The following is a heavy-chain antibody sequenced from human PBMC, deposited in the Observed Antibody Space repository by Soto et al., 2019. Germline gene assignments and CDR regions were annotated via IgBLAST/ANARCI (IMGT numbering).Heavy chain of an antibody. D-gene: IGHD1-26*01. Sequence: EGQLVESGGGLVQPGGSLRLSCTASDFTFSNYDMHWVRQAAGRGLEWVSGIGSAGDTYYEASVKGRFTVSRENAKNSLYLQMDSLRPGDTGVYYCARAPGTTLYLYCDMDVWGKGTEVTVSS. CDR3: ARAPGTTLYLYCDMDV. V-gene: IGHV3-13*01. CDR1: DFTFSNYD. CDR2: IGSAGDT. J-gene: IGHJ6*03.